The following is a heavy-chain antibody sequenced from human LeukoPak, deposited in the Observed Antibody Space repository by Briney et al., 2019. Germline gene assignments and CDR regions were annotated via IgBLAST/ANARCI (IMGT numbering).Heavy chain of an antibody. Sequence: GASVKVSCKASGYTFTTYDINWGRQAAGQGVEWMGWMNPNSGNTGDTQKFQGRVTMTRNTSISTAYMELSSLRSEDTAVYYCARGRGSGHKENWFDPWGQGTLVTVSS. CDR1: GYTFTTYD. V-gene: IGHV1-8*01. D-gene: IGHD6-19*01. CDR3: ARGRGSGHKENWFDP. J-gene: IGHJ5*02. CDR2: MNPNSGNT.